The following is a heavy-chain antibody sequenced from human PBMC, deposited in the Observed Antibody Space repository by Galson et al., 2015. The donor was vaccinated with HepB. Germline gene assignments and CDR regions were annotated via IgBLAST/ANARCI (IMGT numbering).Heavy chain of an antibody. CDR2: ISYDGSNK. Sequence: LRLSCAASGFTFSSYGMHWVRQAPGKGLEWVAVISYDGSNKYYADSVKGRFTISRDNSKNTLYLQMNSLRAEDTAVYYCAKDSPYYDSSGYYYYFDYWGQGTLVTVSS. D-gene: IGHD3-22*01. J-gene: IGHJ4*02. CDR1: GFTFSSYG. CDR3: AKDSPYYDSSGYYYYFDY. V-gene: IGHV3-30*18.